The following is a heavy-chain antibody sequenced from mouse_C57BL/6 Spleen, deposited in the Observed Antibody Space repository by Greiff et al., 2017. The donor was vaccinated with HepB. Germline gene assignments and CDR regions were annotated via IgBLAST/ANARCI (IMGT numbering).Heavy chain of an antibody. CDR3: ARRSGYGFDY. CDR1: GFTFSDYY. Sequence: EVKLVESGGGLVQPGGSLKLSCAASGFTFSDYYMYWVRQTPEKRLEWVAYISNGGGSTYYPDTVKGRFTISRDNAKNTLYLQMSRLKSEDTAMYYCARRSGYGFDYWGQGTTLTVSS. V-gene: IGHV5-12*01. D-gene: IGHD3-1*01. CDR2: ISNGGGST. J-gene: IGHJ2*01.